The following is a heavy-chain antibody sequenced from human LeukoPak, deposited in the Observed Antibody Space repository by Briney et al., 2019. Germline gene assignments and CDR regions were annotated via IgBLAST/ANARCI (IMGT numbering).Heavy chain of an antibody. CDR2: IYSGDTT. V-gene: IGHV3-66*02. J-gene: IGHJ4*02. CDR1: GFTTNY. Sequence: GGSLRLSCAVSGFTTNYMSWVRQAPGKGLEWVSVIYSGDTTYYADSVRGRFTISRDISKNTLYLQMNSLRPEDTAVYHCARDLRDATGYWGQGTLVTVSS. CDR3: ARDLRDATGY. D-gene: IGHD1-14*01.